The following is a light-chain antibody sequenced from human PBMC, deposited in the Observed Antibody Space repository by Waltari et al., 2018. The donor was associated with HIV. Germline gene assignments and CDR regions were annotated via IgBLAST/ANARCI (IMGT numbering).Light chain of an antibody. CDR1: SSNLGIHT. V-gene: IGLV1-44*01. Sequence: QSVLTQPPSASGTPGQRVTIPCSGSSSNLGIHTVNWYQHPPGTAPKLLIYSSKQRPSGGPDRFSGSKSGTSASLAISGLQSEDEADYYCAAWDDRLSGVVFGGGTKLTVL. CDR3: AAWDDRLSGVV. CDR2: SSK. J-gene: IGLJ2*01.